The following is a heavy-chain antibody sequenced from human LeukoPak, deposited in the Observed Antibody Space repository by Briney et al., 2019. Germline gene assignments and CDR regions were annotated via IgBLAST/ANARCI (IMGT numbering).Heavy chain of an antibody. CDR1: GFTFSSYA. J-gene: IGHJ4*02. D-gene: IGHD3-9*01. Sequence: GGSLRLSCAASGFTFSSYAMSWVRQAPGKGLEWVSVISGISGSGGSTYYADSVKGRFTISRDNSKNTLYLQMNSLRAEDAAIYYCAKKEGPYDILTGDYFDYWGQGTLVTVSS. V-gene: IGHV3-23*01. CDR2: ISGISGSGGST. CDR3: AKKEGPYDILTGDYFDY.